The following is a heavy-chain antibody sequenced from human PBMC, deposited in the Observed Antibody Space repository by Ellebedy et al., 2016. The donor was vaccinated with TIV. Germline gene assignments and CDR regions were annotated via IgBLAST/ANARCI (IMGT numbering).Heavy chain of an antibody. J-gene: IGHJ4*02. D-gene: IGHD6-6*01. V-gene: IGHV4-34*01. Sequence: GSLRLXXAVYGGSFSGYYWSWIRQPPGKGLEWIGEINHSGSTNYNPSLKSRVTISVDTSKNQFSLKLSSVTAADTAVYYCASERYSSSSYDYWGQGTLVTVSS. CDR1: GGSFSGYY. CDR3: ASERYSSSSYDY. CDR2: INHSGST.